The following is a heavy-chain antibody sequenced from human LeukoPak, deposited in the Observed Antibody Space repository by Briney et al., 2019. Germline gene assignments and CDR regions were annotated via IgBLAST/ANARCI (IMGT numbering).Heavy chain of an antibody. J-gene: IGHJ4*02. V-gene: IGHV4-34*01. Sequence: SETLSLTCAVYGGSFSGYCWSWIRQPPGKGLEWIGEINHSGSTNYNPSLRSRVTISLDTSKNQFSLRLSSVTAADTAVYYCARVTGYMTEDYFDYWGQGTLITVSS. CDR1: GGSFSGYC. D-gene: IGHD1-1*01. CDR3: ARVTGYMTEDYFDY. CDR2: INHSGST.